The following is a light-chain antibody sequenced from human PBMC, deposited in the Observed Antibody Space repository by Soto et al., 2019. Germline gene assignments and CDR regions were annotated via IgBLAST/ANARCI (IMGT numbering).Light chain of an antibody. J-gene: IGKJ5*01. CDR2: GAS. Sequence: EIVMTHSPATLSVSPGERATLSCRASQSVSSNLAWYQQKPGQSPRLLIYGASTRATGIPDRCSGSGYGTEFTLTISSMQSEDFAVYYCQQDNNWITLGQGTRLEIK. CDR1: QSVSSN. V-gene: IGKV3-15*01. CDR3: QQDNNWIT.